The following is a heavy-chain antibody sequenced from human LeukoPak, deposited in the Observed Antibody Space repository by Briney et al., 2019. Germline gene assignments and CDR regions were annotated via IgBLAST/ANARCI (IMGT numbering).Heavy chain of an antibody. CDR2: ISSSSSYI. CDR1: GFTFSSYS. CDR3: AGEVAPDRGWNSYYYYYYYMDV. D-gene: IGHD1-7*01. J-gene: IGHJ6*03. V-gene: IGHV3-21*01. Sequence: PGGSLRLSCAASGFTFSSYSMNWVRQAPGKGLEWVSSISSSSSYIYYADSVKGRFTISRDNAKNSLYLQMNSLRAEDTAVYYCAGEVAPDRGWNSYYYYYYYMDVWGKGTTVTVSS.